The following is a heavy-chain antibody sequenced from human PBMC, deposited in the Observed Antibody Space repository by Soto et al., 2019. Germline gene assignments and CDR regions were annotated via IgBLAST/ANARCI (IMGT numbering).Heavy chain of an antibody. CDR2: IYYSGST. D-gene: IGHD3-22*01. CDR1: GGSVSSGSYY. J-gene: IGHJ4*02. V-gene: IGHV4-61*01. Sequence: PSETLSLTCTVSGGSVSSGSYYWSWIRQPPGKGLEWIGYIYYSGSTNYNPSLKSRVTISVDTSKNQFSLKLSSVTAADTAVYYCARDSYYYDSSGYRQFDYWGQGNLVTVSS. CDR3: ARDSYYYDSSGYRQFDY.